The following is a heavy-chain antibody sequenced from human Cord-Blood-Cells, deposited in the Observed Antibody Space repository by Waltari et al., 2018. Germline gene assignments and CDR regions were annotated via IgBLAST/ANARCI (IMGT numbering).Heavy chain of an antibody. Sequence: EVQLVESGGVVVQPGGSLGRSCAASGFTFGDCIILWGRQAPGKGLEWVSLISWDGGSTYYADSVKGRFTISRDNSKNSLYLQMNSLRTEDTALYYCAKENDYSNSLFDYWGQGTLVTVSS. CDR3: AKENDYSNSLFDY. J-gene: IGHJ4*02. CDR2: ISWDGGST. CDR1: GFTFGDCI. V-gene: IGHV3-43*01. D-gene: IGHD4-4*01.